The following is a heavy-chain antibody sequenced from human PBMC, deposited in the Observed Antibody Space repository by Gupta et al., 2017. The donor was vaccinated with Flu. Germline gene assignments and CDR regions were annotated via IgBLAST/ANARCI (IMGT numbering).Heavy chain of an antibody. V-gene: IGHV4-59*01. D-gene: IGHD5-18*01. CDR2: IYYSGST. J-gene: IGHJ4*02. CDR1: GGSISSYY. CDR3: ARFRGDSDGYGVPFDY. Sequence: QVQLQESGPGLVKPSETLSLTCTVSGGSISSYYWSWIRQPPGKGLEWIGYIYYSGSTNYNPSRKRRVTISVDTSKNQCSLKLSSVTAAETAVYYCARFRGDSDGYGVPFDYGGQGTLVTVSS.